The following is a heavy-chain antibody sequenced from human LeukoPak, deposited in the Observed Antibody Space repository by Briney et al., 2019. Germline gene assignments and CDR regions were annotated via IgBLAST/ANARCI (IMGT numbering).Heavy chain of an antibody. CDR3: ERRDYDILTGYYYFDY. Sequence: SETLSLTCTVSGGSISSSSYYWGWIRPPPGKGLEWFGSIYYSGSTYYNPSLKSRVTICVDTSKNRFSLMLSSVTAAGTAVYDCERRDYDILTGYYYFDYWGQGTLVTVSS. CDR2: IYYSGST. CDR1: GGSISSSSYY. J-gene: IGHJ4*02. D-gene: IGHD3-9*01. V-gene: IGHV4-39*01.